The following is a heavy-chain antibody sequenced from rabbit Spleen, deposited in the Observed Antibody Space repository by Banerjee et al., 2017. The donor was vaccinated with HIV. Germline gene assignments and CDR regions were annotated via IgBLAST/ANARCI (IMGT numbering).Heavy chain of an antibody. Sequence: QSLEESGGDLVKPGASLTLTCTASGFSFSTTYYMCWVRQAPGKGLEWIACIETDSSGITYYASWAKGRFTISKTSSTTVTLQMSSLTAADTATYFCARDPYNSWGVGGNLWGPGTLVTVS. V-gene: IGHV1S40*01. D-gene: IGHD4-1*01. CDR1: GFSFSTTYY. CDR3: ARDPYNSWGVGGNL. J-gene: IGHJ4*01. CDR2: IETDSSGIT.